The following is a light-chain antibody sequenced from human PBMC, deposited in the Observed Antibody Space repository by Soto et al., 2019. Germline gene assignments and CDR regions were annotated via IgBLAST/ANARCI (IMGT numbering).Light chain of an antibody. V-gene: IGKV3-15*01. CDR3: QQYNMWPPYT. Sequence: EIVMTQSPANLSVSPGERATLSCRASQSVSSNLAWDQQKPGQGPRLLIYGASTRATSIAARFSGSGSGTDFPLTINSLQSEDFAVYYCQQYNMWPPYTFGQGTKLEIK. J-gene: IGKJ2*01. CDR1: QSVSSN. CDR2: GAS.